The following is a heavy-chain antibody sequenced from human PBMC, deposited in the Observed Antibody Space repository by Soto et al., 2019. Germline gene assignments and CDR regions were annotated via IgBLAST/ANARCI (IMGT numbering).Heavy chain of an antibody. V-gene: IGHV4-38-2*02. J-gene: IGHJ3*02. Sequence: SETLSLGCTVSGYSISGGYYWGWIRQPPGRGLEWIGSIYHSGGTYYNPSLRSRVTISVDTTKNQFSLKLSSVTAADTAVYYCARRIVAAGYDAFDIWGQGTMVT. CDR3: ARRIVAAGYDAFDI. D-gene: IGHD6-13*01. CDR1: GYSISGGYY. CDR2: IYHSGGT.